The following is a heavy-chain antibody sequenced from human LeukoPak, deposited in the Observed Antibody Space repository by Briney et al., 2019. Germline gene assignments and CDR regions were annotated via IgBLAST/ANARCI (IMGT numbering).Heavy chain of an antibody. V-gene: IGHV3-30*02. CDR3: AKDGGRYRFDF. Sequence: GGSLRLSCTAPGFPFNAYNIHWIRQSPGRGLECVSFIRNDETEIHYADFAKGRFTISRDRSKNSVYLQMNSLRPDDTALYYCAKDGGRYRFDFWGQGTMVTVSS. CDR2: IRNDETEI. CDR1: GFPFNAYN. J-gene: IGHJ4*02. D-gene: IGHD3-16*02.